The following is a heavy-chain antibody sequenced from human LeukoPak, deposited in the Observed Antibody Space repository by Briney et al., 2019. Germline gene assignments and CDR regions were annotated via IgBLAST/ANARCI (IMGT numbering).Heavy chain of an antibody. D-gene: IGHD3-22*01. Sequence: VKVSCKASGGTFSSYAISWVRQAPGQGLEWMGGIIPIFGTANYAQKFQGRVTITADESTSTAYMELSSLRSEDTAVYYRARDRYYYDSSGYYYALYYFDYWGQGTLVTVSS. J-gene: IGHJ4*02. V-gene: IGHV1-69*01. CDR1: GGTFSSYA. CDR2: IIPIFGTA. CDR3: ARDRYYYDSSGYYYALYYFDY.